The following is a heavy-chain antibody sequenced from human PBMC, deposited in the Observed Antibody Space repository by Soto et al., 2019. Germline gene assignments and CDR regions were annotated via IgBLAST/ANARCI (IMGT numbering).Heavy chain of an antibody. CDR1: DGSSSGYY. CDR3: ARGRITMLH. J-gene: IGHJ4*02. D-gene: IGHD3-10*02. V-gene: IGHV4-34*01. Sequence: QVQLQQWGAGLLKPSETLSLTCTVYDGSSSGYYWSWVRQPPGKGLEWIGEINPSGSTNYNPSLKTRVTLPVDTSNNQFSLNVNSVTAADTAVYYCARGRITMLHWGQGTLVTVSS. CDR2: INPSGST.